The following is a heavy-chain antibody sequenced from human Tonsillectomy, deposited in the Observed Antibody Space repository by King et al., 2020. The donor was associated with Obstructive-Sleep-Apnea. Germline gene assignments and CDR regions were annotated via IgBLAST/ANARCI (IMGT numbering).Heavy chain of an antibody. CDR1: GYTFTSFD. CDR2: MNPNSGNT. CDR3: ARSIAAAKNWFDP. Sequence: VQLVESGAEVKKPGASVKVSCKASGYTFTSFDINWVRQATGQGLEWMGWMNPNSGNTGYAQKFQGRVTMTRNTSISTAYMELSSLRSEDTAVYYCARSIAAAKNWFDPWGQGTLVTVSS. J-gene: IGHJ5*02. D-gene: IGHD6-13*01. V-gene: IGHV1-8*01.